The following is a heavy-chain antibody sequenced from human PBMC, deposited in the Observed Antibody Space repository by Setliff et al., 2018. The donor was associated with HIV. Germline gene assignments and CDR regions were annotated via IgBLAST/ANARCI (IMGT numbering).Heavy chain of an antibody. CDR2: IKSKHDGGTI. D-gene: IGHD6-13*01. Sequence: PGGSLRLSCVASGLTFSEAWMSWVRQAPGKGLEWIGRIKSKHDGGTIDYAVPVKGRFTIAKDDSKDTLYLQMNNLKIEDSAVYYCARVNLEAAVPPWWYFDSWGQGTLVTVSS. CDR1: GLTFSEAW. CDR3: ARVNLEAAVPPWWYFDS. J-gene: IGHJ4*02. V-gene: IGHV3-15*01.